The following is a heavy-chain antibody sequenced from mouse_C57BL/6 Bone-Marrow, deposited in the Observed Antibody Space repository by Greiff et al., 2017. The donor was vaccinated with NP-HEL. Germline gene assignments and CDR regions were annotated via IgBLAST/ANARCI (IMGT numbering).Heavy chain of an antibody. Sequence: VQLQQSGAELVRPGASVKLSCTASGFNIKDDYMHWVKQRPEQGLESIGWIDPENGDTEYASKFQGKATITADTSSNTAYLQLSSLTSEDTAVYYCNSYAMDYWGQGTSVTVSS. J-gene: IGHJ4*01. V-gene: IGHV14-4*01. CDR2: IDPENGDT. CDR1: GFNIKDDY. CDR3: NSYAMDY.